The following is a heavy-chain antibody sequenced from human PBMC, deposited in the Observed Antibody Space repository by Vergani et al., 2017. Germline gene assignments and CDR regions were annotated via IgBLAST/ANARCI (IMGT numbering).Heavy chain of an antibody. Sequence: QVQLQESGPGLVKSSETLSLTCSVSFDSIRNLYCNWIRQPPGKGLEWIGSIHYSGSTNYNPSLKSRVTISVDTSKNQFSLKLSSVTAADTAVYYCAGWGSTYQLLLDAFDIWGQGTMVTVSS. CDR3: AGWGSTYQLLLDAFDI. D-gene: IGHD2-2*01. J-gene: IGHJ3*02. CDR1: FDSIRNLY. CDR2: IHYSGST. V-gene: IGHV4-59*11.